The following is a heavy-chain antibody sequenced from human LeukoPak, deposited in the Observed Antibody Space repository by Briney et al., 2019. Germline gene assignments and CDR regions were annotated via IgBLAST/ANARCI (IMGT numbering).Heavy chain of an antibody. CDR1: GGSISSSSYY. D-gene: IGHD6-19*01. CDR3: AKVYSSGWYYYYMDV. V-gene: IGHV4-39*07. CDR2: IYYSGST. Sequence: SETLSLTCTVSGGSISSSSYYWGWIRQPPGKGLEWVGSIYYSGSTYYNPSLKSRVTISVDTSKNQFSLKLSSVTAADTAVYYCAKVYSSGWYYYYMDVWGKGTTVTVSS. J-gene: IGHJ6*03.